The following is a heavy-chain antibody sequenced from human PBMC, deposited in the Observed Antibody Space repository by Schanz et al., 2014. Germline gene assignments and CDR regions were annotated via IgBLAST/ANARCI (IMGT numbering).Heavy chain of an antibody. CDR1: GFSFSIFA. CDR3: AKYRGGYSYGFVEY. Sequence: EVQLLESGGGLVQPGGSLRLSCAASGFSFSIFAMTWVRQAPGQGLEWVSTISGSGGDTYPADSVKGWFTISRDNSNNTLYLQMKSLRAEDTAVYYCAKYRGGYSYGFVEYWGQGILVTVSS. J-gene: IGHJ4*02. V-gene: IGHV3-23*01. D-gene: IGHD5-18*01. CDR2: ISGSGGDT.